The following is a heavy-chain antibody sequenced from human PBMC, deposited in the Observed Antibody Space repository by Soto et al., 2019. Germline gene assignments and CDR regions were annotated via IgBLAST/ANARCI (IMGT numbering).Heavy chain of an antibody. D-gene: IGHD3-3*01. V-gene: IGHV1-18*01. Sequence: QVQLVQSGAEVKKPGASVKVSCKASGYTFTTFGISWVRQAPGQGLEWMGWISAYNGYTNYAQKLQGRVTMTTETSTSTAYMELRSLRSDDTAVYYCARDPTIFGVVQNYGMDVWGHGTTVTVSS. J-gene: IGHJ6*02. CDR1: GYTFTTFG. CDR2: ISAYNGYT. CDR3: ARDPTIFGVVQNYGMDV.